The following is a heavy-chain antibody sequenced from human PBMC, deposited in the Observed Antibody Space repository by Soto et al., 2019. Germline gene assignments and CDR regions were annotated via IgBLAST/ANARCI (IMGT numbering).Heavy chain of an antibody. CDR2: NYYGGST. D-gene: IGHD4-17*01. J-gene: IGHJ4*02. V-gene: IGHV4-30-4*01. Sequence: QVQLQESGPGLVRPSQTLSLTATFFGASITSGVYYWSWIRQPPGKGLEWVGYNYYGGSTYYNPSLESRITISLDTAKNQFSLELTSVTAADTAVYYCASGSTVINTLDFWGQGTLVTVSS. CDR3: ASGSTVINTLDF. CDR1: GASITSGVYY.